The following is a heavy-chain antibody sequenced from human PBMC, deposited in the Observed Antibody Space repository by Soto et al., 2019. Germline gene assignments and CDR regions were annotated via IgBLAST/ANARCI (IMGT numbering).Heavy chain of an antibody. D-gene: IGHD3-22*01. CDR1: GFSFRRNG. J-gene: IGHJ4*02. V-gene: IGHV3-23*01. CDR2: LSGSGSGS. CDR3: EKALFSRDGSGYYFPSFDY. Sequence: GGSLRLSCAAWGFSFRRNGMNGVRQAPGKGREWGSTLSGSGSGSYNPDSLRGRFTISRDNSKNTLYRKRENRGAEDTAVTNFEKALFSRDGSGYYFPSFDYWGQGTRVTVSS.